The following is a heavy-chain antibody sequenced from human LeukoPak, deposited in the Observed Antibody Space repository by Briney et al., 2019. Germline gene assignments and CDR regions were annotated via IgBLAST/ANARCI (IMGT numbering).Heavy chain of an antibody. V-gene: IGHV1-69*05. D-gene: IGHD5-12*01. CDR3: ARDREATLGY. CDR1: GGTFSSYA. J-gene: IGHJ4*02. CDR2: IIPIFGTA. Sequence: ASVKVSCKASGGTFSSYAISWVRQAPGQGLEWMGRIIPIFGTANYAQKLQGRVTLTTDESTRTAYLELSSLRSEDTAVYYCARDREATLGYWGQGTLVTVSS.